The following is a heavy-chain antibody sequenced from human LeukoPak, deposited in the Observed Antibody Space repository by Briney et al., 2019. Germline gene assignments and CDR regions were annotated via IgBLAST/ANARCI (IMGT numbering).Heavy chain of an antibody. CDR2: FYSGGSS. CDR1: GFTVRSIY. V-gene: IGHV3-53*01. J-gene: IGHJ4*02. CDR3: ARDRGYGYGFFDY. Sequence: GGSLRLSCAASGFTVRSIYITWVRQAPGKGLEWVSSFYSGGSSYYADSVKGRFIISRDSSTDTLYLQMNSLRVEDTAVYFCARDRGYGYGFFDYWGQGTLVTVSS. D-gene: IGHD5-18*01.